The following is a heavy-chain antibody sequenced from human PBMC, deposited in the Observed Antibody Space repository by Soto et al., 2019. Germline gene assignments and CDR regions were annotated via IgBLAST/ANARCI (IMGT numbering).Heavy chain of an antibody. CDR2: IYASGST. V-gene: IGHV4-4*07. D-gene: IGHD2-2*01. CDR1: GGSISSYY. CDR3: ARDCSTSSCYNAGSYYYYGMDV. Sequence: WETLSLTCTVSGGSISSYYWSWIRQPAGKGLEWIGRIYASGSTNYSPSLKSRVTMSLDTSKNQFFLKLSSLTAADTAVYYCARDCSTSSCYNAGSYYYYGMDVWGQGTTVTVSS. J-gene: IGHJ6*02.